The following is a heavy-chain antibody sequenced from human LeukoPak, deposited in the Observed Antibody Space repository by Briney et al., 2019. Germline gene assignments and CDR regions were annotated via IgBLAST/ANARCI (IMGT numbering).Heavy chain of an antibody. D-gene: IGHD2/OR15-2a*01. V-gene: IGHV4-34*01. CDR3: ASGFYEYAPYDY. J-gene: IGHJ4*02. Sequence: PSETLSLTCAVYGGSFSNLYWSWLRQPPGKGLEWIGEINHRGSTTYNPSLKSRVTISIDTSKNQFSLKLSSVTAADTAVYYCASGFYEYAPYDYWGQGTLVTVSS. CDR1: GGSFSNLY. CDR2: INHRGST.